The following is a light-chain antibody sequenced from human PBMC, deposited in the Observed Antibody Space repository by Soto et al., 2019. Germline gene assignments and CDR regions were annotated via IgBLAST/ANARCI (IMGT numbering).Light chain of an antibody. CDR3: LQYEDLPLT. Sequence: DIQMTQSPSSLSASVGDRVTITCQASQEINNYLNWFQQKPGTAPKLLIYDGSYLETGVPARFRGIGSGTDFTFTITIMQPEDSAQYFCLQYEDLPLTFRHGTQLEI. CDR1: QEINNY. J-gene: IGKJ2*01. V-gene: IGKV1-33*01. CDR2: DGS.